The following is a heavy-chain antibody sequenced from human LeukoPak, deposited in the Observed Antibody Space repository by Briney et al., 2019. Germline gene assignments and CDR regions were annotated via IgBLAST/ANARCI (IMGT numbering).Heavy chain of an antibody. V-gene: IGHV3-9*01. Sequence: PGGSLRLSCAASGFTFDDYAMHWVRQAPGKGLEWVSGISWNSGSIGYADSVKGRSTISRDNAKNSLYLQMNSLRAEDTALYYCAKDIYPNLKQTENWFDPWGQGTLVTVSS. D-gene: IGHD2-2*02. CDR3: AKDIYPNLKQTENWFDP. CDR2: ISWNSGSI. CDR1: GFTFDDYA. J-gene: IGHJ5*02.